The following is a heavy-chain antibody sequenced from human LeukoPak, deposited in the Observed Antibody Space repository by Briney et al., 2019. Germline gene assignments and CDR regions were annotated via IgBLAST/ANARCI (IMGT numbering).Heavy chain of an antibody. CDR2: INRSGST. CDR3: ARVTGSYYGSGTYSYFFDY. Sequence: SETLSLTCAVYGGSFSGYYWSWIRQPPGKGLEWIGEINRSGSTNYNPSLKSRVTISVDTSKNQFSLKLSSVTAADTAVYYCARVTGSYYGSGTYSYFFDYWGQGTLVSVSS. J-gene: IGHJ4*02. D-gene: IGHD3-10*01. V-gene: IGHV4-34*01. CDR1: GGSFSGYY.